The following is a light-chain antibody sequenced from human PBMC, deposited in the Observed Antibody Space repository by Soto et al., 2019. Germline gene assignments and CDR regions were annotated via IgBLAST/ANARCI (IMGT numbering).Light chain of an antibody. J-gene: IGKJ5*01. CDR2: DVS. Sequence: EIVLTQSPVTLSLSPGERATLSCRASQTVYRYLAWYQQKRGRAPRLLIYDVSNRATGIPARFSGSGSGTDFTLTVSSLEPEDFAVYYCQQRSDWPITFGQGTRLEIK. V-gene: IGKV3-11*01. CDR1: QTVYRY. CDR3: QQRSDWPIT.